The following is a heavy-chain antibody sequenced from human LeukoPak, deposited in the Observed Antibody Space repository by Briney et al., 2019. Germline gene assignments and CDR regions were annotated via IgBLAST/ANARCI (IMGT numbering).Heavy chain of an antibody. CDR3: AKGRGFRALGPFDC. Sequence: GGSLRLSCVVSGFTFSSYAMSWVRQAPGKGLEWVSGISADGGGTFYADSGKGRFTISRDNSKNFLYLQMNSLRADDTAVYYCAKGRGFRALGPFDCWGQGNLVTVSS. CDR2: ISADGGGT. V-gene: IGHV3-23*01. J-gene: IGHJ4*02. D-gene: IGHD3-10*01. CDR1: GFTFSSYA.